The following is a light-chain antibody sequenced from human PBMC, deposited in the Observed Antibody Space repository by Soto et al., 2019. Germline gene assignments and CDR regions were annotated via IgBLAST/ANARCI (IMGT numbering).Light chain of an antibody. J-gene: IGKJ4*01. CDR2: AAS. CDR3: QQYGDWPLT. V-gene: IGKV3-15*01. CDR1: QSVGNN. Sequence: EIVLTQSPATLSVSPGERATLSCRASQSVGNNFAWYQQKPGQAPRLLIFAASTRATGVPARFSGSGSGTEFTLIICSLQSEDFGVYYCQQYGDWPLTFGGGAKVEIE.